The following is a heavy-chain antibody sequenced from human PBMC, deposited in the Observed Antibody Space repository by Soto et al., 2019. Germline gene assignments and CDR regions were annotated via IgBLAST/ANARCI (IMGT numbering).Heavy chain of an antibody. CDR2: IYYSGST. V-gene: IGHV4-59*01. CDR1: GGSISSYY. J-gene: IGHJ6*02. Sequence: SETLSLTCTVSGGSISSYYWSWIRQPPGKGLEWIGYIYYSGSTNYNPSLTSRVTISVDTSKNQFSLKLSSVTAADTAVYYCARDRRVDTAMDYYYYGMDVWGQGTTVTVSS. D-gene: IGHD5-18*01. CDR3: ARDRRVDTAMDYYYYGMDV.